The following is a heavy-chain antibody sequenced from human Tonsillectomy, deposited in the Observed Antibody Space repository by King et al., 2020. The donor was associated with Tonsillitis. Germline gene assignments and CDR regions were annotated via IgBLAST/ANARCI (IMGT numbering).Heavy chain of an antibody. CDR1: GFTFDDYA. Sequence: VQLVESGGGLVQPGRSLRLSCAASGFTFDDYAMHCVRQAPGKGLEWVSGMSWNSGSIGYADFVKGRFTISRDNSKNSLYLQMNSLRAEDTALYYCAKGHDSSGYYYIDDAFDIWGQGTMVTVSS. J-gene: IGHJ3*02. D-gene: IGHD3-22*01. CDR3: AKGHDSSGYYYIDDAFDI. V-gene: IGHV3-9*01. CDR2: MSWNSGSI.